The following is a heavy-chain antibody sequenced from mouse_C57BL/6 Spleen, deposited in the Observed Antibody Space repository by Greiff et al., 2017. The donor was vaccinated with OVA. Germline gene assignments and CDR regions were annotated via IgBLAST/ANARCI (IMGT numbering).Heavy chain of an antibody. Sequence: QVHVKQSGAELVRPGASVKLSCKASGYTFTDYYINWVKQRPGQGLEWIGRIYPGSGNTYYNEKFKGKATLTAEKSSSTAYMQLSSLTSEDSAVYFCAREATTAMDYWGQGTSVTVSS. CDR1: GYTFTDYY. D-gene: IGHD3-2*02. J-gene: IGHJ4*01. V-gene: IGHV1-76*01. CDR2: IYPGSGNT. CDR3: AREATTAMDY.